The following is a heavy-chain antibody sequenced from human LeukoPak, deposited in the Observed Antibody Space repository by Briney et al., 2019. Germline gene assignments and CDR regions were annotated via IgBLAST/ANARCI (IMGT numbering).Heavy chain of an antibody. D-gene: IGHD1-26*01. CDR1: GFTFSNAW. CDR2: ISYDGNNK. CDR3: AKPGALWEPLRGGFDY. V-gene: IGHV3-30*18. J-gene: IGHJ4*02. Sequence: GGSLRLSCAASGFTFSNAWMSWVRQAPGKGLEWVAVISYDGNNKYSADSVKGRFTISRDNSKNTLYLQMNSLRTEDTAVYYCAKPGALWEPLRGGFDYWGQGTLVTVSS.